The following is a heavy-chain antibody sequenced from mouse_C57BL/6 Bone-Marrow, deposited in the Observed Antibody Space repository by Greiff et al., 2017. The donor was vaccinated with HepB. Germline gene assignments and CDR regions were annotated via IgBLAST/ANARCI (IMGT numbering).Heavy chain of an antibody. V-gene: IGHV1-26*01. CDR2: INPNNGGT. D-gene: IGHD2-2*01. CDR3: ARDYGYLAWFAY. J-gene: IGHJ3*01. Sequence: VQLQQSGPELVKPGASVKISCKASGYTFTDYYMNWVKQSHGKSLEWIGDINPNNGGTSYNQKFKGKATLTVDKSSSTAYMERRSLTSEDSAVYYCARDYGYLAWFAYWGQGTLVTVSA. CDR1: GYTFTDYY.